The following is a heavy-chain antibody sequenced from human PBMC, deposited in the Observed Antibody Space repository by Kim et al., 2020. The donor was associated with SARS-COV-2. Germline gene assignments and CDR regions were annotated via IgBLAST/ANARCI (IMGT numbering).Heavy chain of an antibody. D-gene: IGHD2-15*01. CDR2: INHSGST. Sequence: SETLSLTCAVYGGSFSGYYWSWIRQPPGKGLEWIGEINHSGSTNYNPSLKSRVTISVDTSKNQFSLKLSSVTAADTAVYYCASRRGSRGFQYYYGMDVWGQGTTVTVSS. V-gene: IGHV4-34*01. J-gene: IGHJ6*02. CDR3: ASRRGSRGFQYYYGMDV. CDR1: GGSFSGYY.